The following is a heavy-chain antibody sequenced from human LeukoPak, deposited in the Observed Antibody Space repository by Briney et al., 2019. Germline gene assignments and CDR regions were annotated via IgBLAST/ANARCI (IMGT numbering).Heavy chain of an antibody. CDR1: GGSFSDNF. CDR2: ISHAGST. D-gene: IGHD6-19*01. CDR3: ARRSPNHGWPFDS. J-gene: IGHJ4*02. V-gene: IGHV4-34*01. Sequence: NPSETLSLTCAVYGGSFSDNFWTWIRQPPGKGLEWIGDISHAGSTNYNPSLRHGITMSVDTSKNQFSLKVISVTAADTAMYYCARRSPNHGWPFDSWGQGTRVTVSS.